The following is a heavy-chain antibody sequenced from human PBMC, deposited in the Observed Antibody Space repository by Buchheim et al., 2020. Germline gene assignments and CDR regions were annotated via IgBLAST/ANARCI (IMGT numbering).Heavy chain of an antibody. CDR3: ARVRSASGGLPPDY. CDR2: ISYDGSNK. V-gene: IGHV3-30-3*01. D-gene: IGHD1-26*01. CDR1: GFTFSSYA. J-gene: IGHJ4*02. Sequence: QVQLVESGGGVVQPGRSLRLSCAASGFTFSSYAMHWVRQAPGKGLEWVAVISYDGSNKYYADSVKGRFTISRDNSKNTLYLQMNSLRAEDTAVYYCARVRSASGGLPPDYWGQGTL.